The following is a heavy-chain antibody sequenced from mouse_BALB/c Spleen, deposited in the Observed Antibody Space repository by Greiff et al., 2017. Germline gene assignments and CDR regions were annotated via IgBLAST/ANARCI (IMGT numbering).Heavy chain of an antibody. CDR3: ASPIYYDYDVFAY. CDR2: IWSGGST. D-gene: IGHD2-4*01. Sequence: VKLMESGPGLVQPSQSLSITCTVSGFSLTSYGVHWVRQSPGKGLEWLGVIWSGGSTDYNAAFISRLSISKDNSKSQVFFKMNSLQANDTAIYYCASPIYYDYDVFAYWGQGTLVTVSA. V-gene: IGHV2-2*02. CDR1: GFSLTSYG. J-gene: IGHJ3*01.